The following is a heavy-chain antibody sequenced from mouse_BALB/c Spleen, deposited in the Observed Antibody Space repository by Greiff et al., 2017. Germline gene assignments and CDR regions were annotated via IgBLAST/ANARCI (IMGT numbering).Heavy chain of an antibody. CDR3: ARDDGYVGFAY. CDR1: GFTFSDYY. D-gene: IGHD1-2*01. CDR2: ISDGGSYT. V-gene: IGHV5-4*02. Sequence: EVKVEESGGGLVKPGGSLKLSCAASGFTFSDYYMYWVRQTPEKRLEWVATISDGGSYTYYPDSVKGRFTISRDNAKNNLYLQMSSLKSEDTAMYYCARDDGYVGFAYWGQGTLVTVSA. J-gene: IGHJ3*01.